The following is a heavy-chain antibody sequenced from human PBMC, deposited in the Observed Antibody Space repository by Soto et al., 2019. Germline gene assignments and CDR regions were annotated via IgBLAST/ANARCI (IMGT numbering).Heavy chain of an antibody. D-gene: IGHD2-8*01. V-gene: IGHV1-18*01. CDR3: AKNGQPPYYYYGMDV. J-gene: IGHJ6*02. CDR1: GYTFSRYG. Sequence: GPEVKKSGASVKVSCKASGYTFSRYGISWVRQAPGQGLEWMGWISGYNGDTKYAQKVQGRVTMTIDTSTYTAYMELRSLTSEDTAIYYCAKNGQPPYYYYGMDVWGQGTTVTVSS. CDR2: ISGYNGDT.